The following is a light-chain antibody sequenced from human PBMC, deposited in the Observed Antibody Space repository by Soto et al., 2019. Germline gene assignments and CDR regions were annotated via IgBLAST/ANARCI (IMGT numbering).Light chain of an antibody. CDR2: DAS. CDR1: QSVGIY. J-gene: IGKJ4*01. V-gene: IGKV3-11*01. CDR3: QQRSDWPST. Sequence: EIVLTQSPATLSLSPGDRATLSCSASQSVGIYLGWYQQRPGQAPRLLIYDASNRATGIPARFSGSGSGTDFTLTISSLEPEDFAVYYCQQRSDWPSTFGGGTKVEIK.